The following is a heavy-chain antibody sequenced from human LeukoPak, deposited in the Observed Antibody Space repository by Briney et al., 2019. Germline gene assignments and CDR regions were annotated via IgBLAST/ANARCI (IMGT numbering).Heavy chain of an antibody. D-gene: IGHD5/OR15-5a*01. CDR3: ARDRLGYQGY. CDR1: LYTYTRYY. Sequence: GATVKVTFMASLYTYTRYYIHGVRQAPAQGREWMGIINPSGGSTNYAQKFQGRVTQTRHTHTHTVYIAVNSLTSEAPAVYYCARDRLGYQGYWGGGPLVSVST. J-gene: IGHJ4*02. V-gene: IGHV1-46*01. CDR2: INPSGGST.